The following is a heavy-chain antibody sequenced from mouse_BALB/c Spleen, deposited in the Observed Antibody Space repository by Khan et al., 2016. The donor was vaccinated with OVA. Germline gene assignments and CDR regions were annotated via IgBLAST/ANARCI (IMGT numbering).Heavy chain of an antibody. J-gene: IGHJ4*01. D-gene: IGHD2-14*01. V-gene: IGHV9-4*02. CDR3: ERGGAAYYRNDGGAMEY. Sequence: QIQLVQSGPELKKPGETVRISCKASGYTFTTAGIQWVQKMPGKGLKWIGWINTHSGVPKYAEDFKGRFAFSLEISVNTAYLQITNLKNEDTATYFWERGGAAYYRNDGGAMEYWGQGTLVTVSA. CDR2: INTHSGVP. CDR1: GYTFTTAG.